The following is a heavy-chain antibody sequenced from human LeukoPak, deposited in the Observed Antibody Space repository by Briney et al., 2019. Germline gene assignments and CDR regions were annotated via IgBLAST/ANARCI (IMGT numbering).Heavy chain of an antibody. CDR3: ARALWEQLLLNAFDI. CDR1: KFTFSSYA. J-gene: IGHJ3*02. CDR2: ISYDGSNK. V-gene: IGHV3-30-3*01. D-gene: IGHD1-26*01. Sequence: PGGSLRLSCAASKFTFSSYAIHWVRQAPGKGLEWVAFISYDGSNKYYADSVKGRFTISRDNSKNTLYLQMNSLRVEDTAIYYCARALWEQLLLNAFDIWGQGTMVTVSS.